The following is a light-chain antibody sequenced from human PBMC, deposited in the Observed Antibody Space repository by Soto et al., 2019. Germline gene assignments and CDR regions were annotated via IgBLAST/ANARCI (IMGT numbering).Light chain of an antibody. Sequence: EIVMTQSPVTLYVPPGERATLSCRASQTVSNNLAWYQQKPGQAPRLLIYGASTRATGIPARFTGSGSGTEFSLTIKSLQSEDFAIYYCQQYHNRPPWTFGQGTKVEIK. CDR2: GAS. J-gene: IGKJ1*01. CDR1: QTVSNN. V-gene: IGKV3-15*01. CDR3: QQYHNRPPWT.